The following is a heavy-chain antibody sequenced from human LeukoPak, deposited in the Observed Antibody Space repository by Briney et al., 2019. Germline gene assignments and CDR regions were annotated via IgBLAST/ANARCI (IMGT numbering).Heavy chain of an antibody. CDR3: ASDVLYYDSSGYRDY. CDR2: INTNTGNP. J-gene: IGHJ4*02. V-gene: IGHV7-4-1*02. D-gene: IGHD3-22*01. Sequence: ASVKVSCKASGYTFTSYAMNWVRQAPGQGLEWMGWINTNTGNPTYAQGFTGRFVFSLDTSVSTAYLQISSLKAEDTAVYYCASDVLYYDSSGYRDYWGQGTLVTVSS. CDR1: GYTFTSYA.